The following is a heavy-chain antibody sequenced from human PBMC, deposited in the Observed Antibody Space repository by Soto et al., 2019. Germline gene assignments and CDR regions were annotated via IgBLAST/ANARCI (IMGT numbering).Heavy chain of an antibody. CDR1: GSTFSDSA. D-gene: IGHD2-15*01. V-gene: IGHV3-73*01. Sequence: GGSLRLSCAASGSTFSDSAMHWVRLASGKGLEWVGRIQTKSNDYATAYGESVKGRFTISGDESKDTAYLQMNSLKADDTAVYFCTCSVSGDTGLHFWGQGTLVTVSS. J-gene: IGHJ4*02. CDR3: TCSVSGDTGLHF. CDR2: IQTKSNDYAT.